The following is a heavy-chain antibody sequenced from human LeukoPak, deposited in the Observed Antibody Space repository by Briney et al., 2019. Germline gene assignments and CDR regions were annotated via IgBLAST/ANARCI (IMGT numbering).Heavy chain of an antibody. V-gene: IGHV1-69*04. D-gene: IGHD6-19*01. CDR3: AKARELGQWLVPEYFQH. CDR2: IIPILGIA. J-gene: IGHJ1*01. CDR1: GGTFSSYA. Sequence: SVKVSCKASGGTFSSYAISWVRQAPGQGLEWMGRIIPILGIANYAQKFQGRVTITADKSTSTAYMELSSLRSEDTAVYYCAKARELGQWLVPEYFQHWGQGTLVTVSS.